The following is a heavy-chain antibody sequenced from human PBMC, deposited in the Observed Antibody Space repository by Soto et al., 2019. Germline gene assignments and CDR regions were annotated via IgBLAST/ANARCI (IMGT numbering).Heavy chain of an antibody. CDR1: GFAFSEYS. D-gene: IGHD3-10*01. J-gene: IGHJ5*02. CDR2: ISGSSGVI. CDR3: AREEVRGIIRWFDP. Sequence: NPGGSLRLSCAASGFAFSEYSMAWVRQAPGKGPEWVSYISGSSGVIYYVDSVKGRFTVSRDNAKNSLFLQMNSLRQEDTAVYYCAREEVRGIIRWFDPWGQGTRVTVSS. V-gene: IGHV3-21*06.